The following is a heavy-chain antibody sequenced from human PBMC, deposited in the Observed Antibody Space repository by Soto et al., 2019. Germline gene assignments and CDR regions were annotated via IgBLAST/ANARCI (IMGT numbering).Heavy chain of an antibody. CDR3: ARDLHSGGKYWYFDI. Sequence: QVQLVQSGAEVKKPGASVKVSCKASGYTFTHYGITWVRQAPGQGLEWMGWINSFSCDTNYPQKLQGRHTMTTDTSTNTVYMELRNLRCDDAAVYYCARDLHSGGKYWYFDIWGRGTLVTVSS. J-gene: IGHJ2*01. CDR1: GYTFTHYG. D-gene: IGHD2-15*01. V-gene: IGHV1-18*01. CDR2: INSFSCDT.